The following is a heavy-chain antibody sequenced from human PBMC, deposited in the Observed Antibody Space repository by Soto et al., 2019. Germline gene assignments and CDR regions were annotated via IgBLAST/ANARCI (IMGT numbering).Heavy chain of an antibody. Sequence: QPGGSLRLSCAASGFTVSSNYMSWVRQAPGKGLEWVSVIYSGGSTYHADSVKGRFTISRHNSKNTLYLQMNSLKTEDTAVYYCVRVDKQLGTTFFDHWGQGILVTVSS. V-gene: IGHV3-53*01. CDR2: IYSGGST. D-gene: IGHD1-1*01. CDR3: VRVDKQLGTTFFDH. J-gene: IGHJ4*02. CDR1: GFTVSSNY.